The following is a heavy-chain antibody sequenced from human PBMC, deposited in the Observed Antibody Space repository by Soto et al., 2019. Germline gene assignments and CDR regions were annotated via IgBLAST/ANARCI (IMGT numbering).Heavy chain of an antibody. Sequence: ASVKVSCKASGGTFSSYAISWVRQAPGQGLEWMGGIIPIFGTANYAQKFQGRVTITADESTSTAYMELTSLRSEDTAVYYCARVGLRYFDYWGQGTLVIVSS. J-gene: IGHJ4*02. V-gene: IGHV1-69*13. CDR1: GGTFSSYA. D-gene: IGHD5-12*01. CDR3: ARVGLRYFDY. CDR2: IIPIFGTA.